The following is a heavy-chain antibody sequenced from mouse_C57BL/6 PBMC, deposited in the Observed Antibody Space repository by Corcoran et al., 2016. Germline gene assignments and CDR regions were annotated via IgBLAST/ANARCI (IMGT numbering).Heavy chain of an antibody. V-gene: IGHV1-18*01. J-gene: IGHJ4*01. D-gene: IGHD2-3*01. CDR2: INPNNGGT. CDR1: GYTFTDYN. Sequence: EVQLQQSGPELVKPGASVKIPCKASGYTFTDYNMDWVKQSHGKSLEWIGDINPNNGGTIYNQKFKGKATLTVDKSSSTAYMELRSLTSEDTAVYYCARFKDGYYAMDYWGQGTSVTVSS. CDR3: ARFKDGYYAMDY.